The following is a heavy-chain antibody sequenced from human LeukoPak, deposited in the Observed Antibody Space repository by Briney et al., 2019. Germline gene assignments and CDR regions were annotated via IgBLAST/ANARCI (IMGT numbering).Heavy chain of an antibody. CDR1: GFTFSSYA. J-gene: IGHJ4*02. CDR3: ARAYSSGWPFDY. V-gene: IGHV3-74*01. Sequence: PGGSLRLSCAASGFTFSSYAMSWVRQAPGKGLVWVSRINGDGRGTSYADSVKGRFTISRDNAKNTLYLQMNSLRAEDTAVYYCARAYSSGWPFDYWGQGTLVTVSS. CDR2: INGDGRGT. D-gene: IGHD6-19*01.